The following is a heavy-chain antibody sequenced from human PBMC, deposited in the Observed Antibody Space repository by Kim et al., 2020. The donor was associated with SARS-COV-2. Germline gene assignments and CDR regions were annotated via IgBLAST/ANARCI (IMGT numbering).Heavy chain of an antibody. V-gene: IGHV4-59*01. Sequence: SETLSLTCTVSSDSMSSYYWSWIRQLPGKGLEWIGYIFYSGSTNYNPSLKSRGTISWDTSRNHFSLDLTSVIDADTAVYYCARSEGRASWHQFDYWGQGILVTVSS. CDR2: IFYSGST. CDR1: SDSMSSYY. CDR3: ARSEGRASWHQFDY. J-gene: IGHJ4*02.